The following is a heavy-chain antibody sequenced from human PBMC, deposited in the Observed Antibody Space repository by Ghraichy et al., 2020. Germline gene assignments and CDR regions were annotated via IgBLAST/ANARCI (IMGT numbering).Heavy chain of an antibody. CDR1: GGSFSGYY. CDR2: INHSGST. CDR3: ARGFRGVIYRY. D-gene: IGHD3-10*01. Sequence: SCAVYGGSFSGYYWSWIRQPPGKGLEWIGEINHSGSTNYNPSLKSRVTISVDTSKNQFSLKLSSVTAADTAVYYCARGFRGVIYRYWGQGTLVTVSS. J-gene: IGHJ4*02. V-gene: IGHV4-34*01.